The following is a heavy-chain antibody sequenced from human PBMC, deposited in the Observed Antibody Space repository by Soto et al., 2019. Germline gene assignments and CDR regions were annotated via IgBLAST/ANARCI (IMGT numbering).Heavy chain of an antibody. V-gene: IGHV1-3*01. CDR3: ARNQPGFQIGWAWALDI. J-gene: IGHJ3*02. CDR1: GYTFTTYT. Sequence: QVQLVQSGAEVKKPGASVKVSCRASGYTFTTYTLLWVRQAPGQRLEWMAWINPGNGDTKYSQNFQDRVTATRDTSASTAYMEMSSLRSEDTATYYYARNQPGFQIGWAWALDIWGQGTMVTVSS. CDR2: INPGNGDT. D-gene: IGHD2-2*01.